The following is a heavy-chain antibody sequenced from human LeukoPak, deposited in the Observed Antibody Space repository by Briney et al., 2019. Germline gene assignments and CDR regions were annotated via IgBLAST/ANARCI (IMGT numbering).Heavy chain of an antibody. J-gene: IGHJ1*01. V-gene: IGHV3-48*04. CDR3: ARAGGYYDSSGYFARAQYFQH. CDR1: GFTLSRYS. Sequence: GGSLRLSCTASGFTLSRYSMNWVRQAPGKGLEWVSYISSTGSTIYYADSVKGRFTISRDNAKNSLYLQMNSLRAEDTAVYYCARAGGYYDSSGYFARAQYFQHWGQGTLVTVSS. CDR2: ISSTGSTI. D-gene: IGHD3-22*01.